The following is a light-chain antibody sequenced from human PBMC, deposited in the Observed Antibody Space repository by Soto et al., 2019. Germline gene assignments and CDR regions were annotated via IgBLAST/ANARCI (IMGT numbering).Light chain of an antibody. V-gene: IGLV6-57*04. Sequence: NFMLTQPHSVSESPGKTVTISCTRSGGSIANNYVQWYQQRPGSAPTPVIFQDNERPSGVPDRFSGSIDSSSNSAFLTISGLKFEDEADYYCQSYDSPKEVFGGGTQLTVL. J-gene: IGLJ2*01. CDR2: QDN. CDR3: QSYDSPKEV. CDR1: GGSIANNY.